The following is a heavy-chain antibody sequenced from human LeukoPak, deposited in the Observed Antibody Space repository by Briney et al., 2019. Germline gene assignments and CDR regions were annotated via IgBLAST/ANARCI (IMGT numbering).Heavy chain of an antibody. V-gene: IGHV3-23*01. CDR1: GFTFSSYA. J-gene: IGHJ6*02. Sequence: PGGSLRLSCAASGFTFSSYAMSWVRQAPGKGLEWVSAIGGSGGSTYYADSVKGRFTISRDNSKNTLYLQMNSLRAEDTAVYYCAKDRDTQGYGDYYYYGMDVWGQGTTVTVSS. CDR3: AKDRDTQGYGDYYYYGMDV. D-gene: IGHD4-17*01. CDR2: IGGSGGST.